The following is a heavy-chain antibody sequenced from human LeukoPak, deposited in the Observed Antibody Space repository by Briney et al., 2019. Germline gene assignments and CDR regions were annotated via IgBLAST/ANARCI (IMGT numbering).Heavy chain of an antibody. J-gene: IGHJ4*02. CDR3: ACLVGATRIFDY. CDR1: GYTFTGYY. CDR2: INPNSGGT. V-gene: IGHV1-2*02. Sequence: ASVKVSCKASGYTFTGYYMHWVRQAPGQGLEWMGWINPNSGGTNYAQKFQGRVTMTRDTSISTAYMEPSRLRSDDTAVYYCACLVGATRIFDYWGQGTLVTVSS. D-gene: IGHD1-26*01.